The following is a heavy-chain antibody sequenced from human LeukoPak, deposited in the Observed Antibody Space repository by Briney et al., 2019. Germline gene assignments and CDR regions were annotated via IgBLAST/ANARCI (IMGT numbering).Heavy chain of an antibody. D-gene: IGHD4-23*01. CDR2: IYASGST. CDR3: ARERGCGGTFDY. CDR1: GGSISSGSYC. V-gene: IGHV4-61*02. Sequence: PSETLSLTCTVSGGSISSGSYCWSWIRQPAGKGLEWIGRIYASGSTNYNPSLRGRVTISVDASKNQISLKLTSVTAADTAVYYCARERGCGGTFDYWGQGTLVTVSS. J-gene: IGHJ4*02.